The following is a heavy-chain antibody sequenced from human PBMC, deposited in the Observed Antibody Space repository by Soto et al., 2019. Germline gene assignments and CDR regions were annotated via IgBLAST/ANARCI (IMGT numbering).Heavy chain of an antibody. Sequence: QVQLVQSGAEVKKPGSSVKVSCKASGGTFSSYTISWVRQAPGQGLEWMGRIIPILGIANYAQKFKGRVTITADKSTSTAYMELSSLRSEDTAVYYCARDLDSLAADAFDIWGQGTMVTVSS. CDR2: IIPILGIA. V-gene: IGHV1-69*08. J-gene: IGHJ3*02. CDR1: GGTFSSYT. CDR3: ARDLDSLAADAFDI. D-gene: IGHD1-1*01.